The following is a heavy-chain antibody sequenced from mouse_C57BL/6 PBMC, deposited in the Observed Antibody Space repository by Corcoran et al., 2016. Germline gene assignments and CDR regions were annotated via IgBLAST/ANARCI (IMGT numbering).Heavy chain of an antibody. CDR2: INTYSGVP. J-gene: IGHJ1*03. CDR1: GYTVTTYG. D-gene: IGHD1-1*01. Sequence: QIQLVQSGPELKKPGETVKISCKASGYTVTTYGMSWVKQAPGKGLKWMGWINTYSGVPTYADDFKGRFAFSLETSASTAYLQINNLKNEDTATYFCARHGSSSHWYFDVWGTGTTVTVSS. CDR3: ARHGSSSHWYFDV. V-gene: IGHV9-3*01.